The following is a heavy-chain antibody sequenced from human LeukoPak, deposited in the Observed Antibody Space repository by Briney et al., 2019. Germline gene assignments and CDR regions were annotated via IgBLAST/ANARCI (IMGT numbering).Heavy chain of an antibody. J-gene: IGHJ6*03. Sequence: GGSLRLSCAASGFAVSDNYMSWVRQAPGKGLEWVAFIRYDGINKYYAESVKGRFTIFRDNSKNTLYLQMNSLRAEDTAVYYCAKDRVTTYDYYYYYYMDVWGKGTTVTISS. D-gene: IGHD4-17*01. V-gene: IGHV3-30*02. CDR1: GFAVSDNY. CDR2: IRYDGINK. CDR3: AKDRVTTYDYYYYYYMDV.